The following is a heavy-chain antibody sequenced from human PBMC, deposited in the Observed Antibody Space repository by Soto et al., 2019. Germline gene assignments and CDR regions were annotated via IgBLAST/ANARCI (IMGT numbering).Heavy chain of an antibody. CDR1: GFNVSPYW. CDR3: ARDADASGWYHYGMDV. Sequence: SGGSLRLSCAASGFNVSPYWMNWVRQAPGKGLEWVANIKQDGSEKYYVDSVKGRFFISRDNAKNSLYLQINSLRAEDTAVYYCARDADASGWYHYGMDVWGQGTMVTVSS. V-gene: IGHV3-7*01. J-gene: IGHJ6*02. CDR2: IKQDGSEK. D-gene: IGHD6-19*01.